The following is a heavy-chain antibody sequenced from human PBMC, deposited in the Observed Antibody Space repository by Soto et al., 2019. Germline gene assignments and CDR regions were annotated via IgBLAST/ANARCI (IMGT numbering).Heavy chain of an antibody. Sequence: PGGSLRLSCAASGFTFSNAWMNWVRQAPGKGLEWVGRIKSKTDGGTTDYAAPVKGRFTISRDDSKNTLYLQMNSLKTEDTAVYYCTTGTLYSSSWDDYYYYSGMDVWGQGTTVTVSS. V-gene: IGHV3-15*07. CDR1: GFTFSNAW. J-gene: IGHJ6*02. D-gene: IGHD6-13*01. CDR2: IKSKTDGGTT. CDR3: TTGTLYSSSWDDYYYYSGMDV.